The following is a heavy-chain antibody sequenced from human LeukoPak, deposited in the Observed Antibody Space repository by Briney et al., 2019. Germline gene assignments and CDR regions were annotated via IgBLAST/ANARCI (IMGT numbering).Heavy chain of an antibody. CDR3: ARAWGSDYFYYGLDV. Sequence: SETLSLICTVSGASISSHYWGWIRQPPGKGLEWIGTTYYNGKTYYTPSLKSRVTVSMDTSKNQFSLTLRSVTAADTAIYYCARAWGSDYFYYGLDVWGQGTTVTVSS. CDR2: TYYNGKT. CDR1: GASISSHY. V-gene: IGHV4-39*07. D-gene: IGHD3-16*01. J-gene: IGHJ6*02.